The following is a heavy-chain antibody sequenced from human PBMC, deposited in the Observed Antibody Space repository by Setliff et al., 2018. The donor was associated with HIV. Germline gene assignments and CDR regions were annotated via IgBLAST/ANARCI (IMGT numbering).Heavy chain of an antibody. Sequence: SETLSLTCTVSGGSINSGGYYWTWVRQHPGKGLRWIGYIYYIGGAYYNPSLKSRVTISLDTSKNHFSLNLSSVTAAGTAVYYCARESMLRGLRHAVDIWGQGTMVTVSS. CDR1: GGSINSGGYY. CDR2: IYYIGGA. CDR3: ARESMLRGLRHAVDI. J-gene: IGHJ3*02. V-gene: IGHV4-31*03. D-gene: IGHD3-10*01.